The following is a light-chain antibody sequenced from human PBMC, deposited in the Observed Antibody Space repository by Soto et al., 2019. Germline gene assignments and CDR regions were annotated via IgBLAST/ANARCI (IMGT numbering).Light chain of an antibody. CDR2: GAS. J-gene: IGKJ3*01. CDR1: QSVSGN. V-gene: IGKV3-15*01. Sequence: EIVMTQSPATLSVSPGERATLSCRASQSVSGNLAWYQQKPGQAPRLLIYGASTRATGIPARFSGSGSGTEFTLIISSLQSEDFAVYYCQQYNNWPPFTFGPGTKVGIK. CDR3: QQYNNWPPFT.